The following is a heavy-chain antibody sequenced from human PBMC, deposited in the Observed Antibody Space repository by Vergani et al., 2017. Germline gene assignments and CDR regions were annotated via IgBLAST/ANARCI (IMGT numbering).Heavy chain of an antibody. Sequence: QVQLVQSGAEVKKPGSSVKVSCKASGGTFSSYAISWVRQAPGQGLEWMGRIIPILGTANYAQKFQGRVTITADESTSTAYMELRSLRSDDTAVYYCARDFYREEVGWFDPWGQGTLVTVSS. J-gene: IGHJ5*02. CDR2: IIPILGTA. CDR3: ARDFYREEVGWFDP. CDR1: GGTFSSYA. V-gene: IGHV1-69*11. D-gene: IGHD1-14*01.